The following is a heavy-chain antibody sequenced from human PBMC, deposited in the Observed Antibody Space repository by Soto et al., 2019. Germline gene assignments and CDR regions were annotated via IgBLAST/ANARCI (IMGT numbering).Heavy chain of an antibody. CDR3: AKVGYDFWSGYYAPYGMDV. CDR1: GFTFSSYA. CDR2: ISGSGGST. J-gene: IGHJ6*02. D-gene: IGHD3-3*01. V-gene: IGHV3-23*01. Sequence: GGSLRLSCAASGFTFSSYAMSWVRQAPGKGLEWVSAISGSGGSTYYADSVKGRFTISRDNSKNTLYLQMNSLRAEDTAAYYCAKVGYDFWSGYYAPYGMDVWGQGTTVTVSS.